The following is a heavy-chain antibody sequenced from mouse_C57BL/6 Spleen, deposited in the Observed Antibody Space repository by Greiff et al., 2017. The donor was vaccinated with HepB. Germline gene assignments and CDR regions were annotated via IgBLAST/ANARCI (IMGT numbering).Heavy chain of an antibody. D-gene: IGHD3-2*02. V-gene: IGHV1-61*01. CDR2: IYPSDSET. CDR1: GYTFTSYW. CDR3: ASETAQAGDFDY. Sequence: VQLQQPGAELVRPGSSVKLSCKASGYTFTSYWMDWVKQRPGQGLEWIGNIYPSDSETHYNQKFKDKATLTVDKSSSTAYMQLSSLTSEDSAVYDCASETAQAGDFDYWGQGTTLTVSS. J-gene: IGHJ2*01.